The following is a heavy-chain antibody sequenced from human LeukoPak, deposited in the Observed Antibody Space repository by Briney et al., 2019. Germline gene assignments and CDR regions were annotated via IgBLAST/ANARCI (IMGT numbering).Heavy chain of an antibody. CDR1: GGTFISYA. D-gene: IGHD2-15*01. Sequence: ASVKVSCKASGGTFISYAISWVRQAPGQGLEWMGGIIPIFGTANYAQKFQGRVTITADESTSTAYMELSSLRSEDTAVYYCARARVAATGFDPWGQGTLVTVSS. J-gene: IGHJ5*02. CDR2: IIPIFGTA. CDR3: ARARVAATGFDP. V-gene: IGHV1-69*13.